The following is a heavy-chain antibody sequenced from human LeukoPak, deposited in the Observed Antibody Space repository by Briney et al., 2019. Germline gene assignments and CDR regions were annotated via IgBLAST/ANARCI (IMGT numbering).Heavy chain of an antibody. J-gene: IGHJ5*02. Sequence: PSETLSLTCTVSGGSISSYYWSWIRQPPGKGPEWIGYIYYSGSTNYNPSLKSRVTISVDTSKNQFSLKLSPVTAADTAVYYCARRNGGYNDFGFEYNWFDPWGQGTLVTVSS. V-gene: IGHV4-59*01. D-gene: IGHD5-24*01. CDR3: ARRNGGYNDFGFEYNWFDP. CDR1: GGSISSYY. CDR2: IYYSGST.